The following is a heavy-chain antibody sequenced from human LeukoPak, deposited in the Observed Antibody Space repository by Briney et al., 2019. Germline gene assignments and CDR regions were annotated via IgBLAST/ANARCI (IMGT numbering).Heavy chain of an antibody. J-gene: IGHJ4*02. CDR1: GGSISSYY. CDR3: AKGMLSGSYFLFDY. D-gene: IGHD1-26*01. CDR2: IYYSGST. V-gene: IGHV4-59*01. Sequence: SETLSLTCTVSGGSISSYYWSWIRQPPGKGLEWIWYIYYSGSTNYNPSLKSRVTISVDTSKNQFSLKLSSVTAADTAVYYCAKGMLSGSYFLFDYWGQGTLVTVSS.